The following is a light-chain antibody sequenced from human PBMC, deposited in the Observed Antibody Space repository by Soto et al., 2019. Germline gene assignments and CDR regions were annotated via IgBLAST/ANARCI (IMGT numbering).Light chain of an antibody. Sequence: EIVMTQSPSTLSVSPGERATLSCRASQSVSSNLAWYQQKPGQAPRLLIYGASTRATGIPARFSGSGSGTEFSLRNSSLRSGDFAVYFCQQYNKWPQAFGQGTKVDIK. V-gene: IGKV3-15*01. CDR3: QQYNKWPQA. CDR2: GAS. J-gene: IGKJ1*01. CDR1: QSVSSN.